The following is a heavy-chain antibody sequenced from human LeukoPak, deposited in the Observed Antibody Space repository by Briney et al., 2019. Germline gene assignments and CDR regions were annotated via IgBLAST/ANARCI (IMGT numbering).Heavy chain of an antibody. CDR2: ISGSGGST. V-gene: IGHV3-23*01. CDR1: GLTFSSYA. Sequence: GGSLRLSCAASGLTFSSYAMSWVRQAPGKGLEWVSAISGSGGSTYYADSVKGRFTISRDNAKNSLYLQMNSLRAEDTAVYYCARESGAAGTVDYWGQGTLVTVSS. J-gene: IGHJ4*02. D-gene: IGHD6-13*01. CDR3: ARESGAAGTVDY.